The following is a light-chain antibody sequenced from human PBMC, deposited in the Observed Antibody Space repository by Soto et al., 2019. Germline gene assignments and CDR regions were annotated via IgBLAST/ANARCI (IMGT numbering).Light chain of an antibody. V-gene: IGLV1-51*01. J-gene: IGLJ1*01. CDR3: GTWDSSLSAGGV. CDR1: SSNIGNNY. Sequence: VLTQPPSVSAAPGQKVTISCSGSSSNIGNNYVSWYQQLPGTAPKLLIYDNNKRPSGIPDRFSGSKSGTSATLGITGLQTGDEADYYCGTWDSSLSAGGVFGTGTKVNRP. CDR2: DNN.